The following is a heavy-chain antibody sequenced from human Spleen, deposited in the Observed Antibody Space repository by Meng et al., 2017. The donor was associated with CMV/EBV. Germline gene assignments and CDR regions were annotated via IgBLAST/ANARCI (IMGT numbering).Heavy chain of an antibody. Sequence: SISSSNWWSGVRQSPGKGLEWIGEVYHSGSTNYNPSLKSRVTISSDKSKNQFSLKLSSVTAADTAVYYCARGSLAYYYDSSGYYHTSWGQGTLVTVSS. CDR1: SISSSNW. CDR3: ARGSLAYYYDSSGYYHTS. D-gene: IGHD3-22*01. J-gene: IGHJ5*02. CDR2: VYHSGST. V-gene: IGHV4-4*02.